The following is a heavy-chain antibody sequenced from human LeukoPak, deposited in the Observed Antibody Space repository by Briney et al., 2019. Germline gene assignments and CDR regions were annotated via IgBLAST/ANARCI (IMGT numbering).Heavy chain of an antibody. D-gene: IGHD2-8*01. CDR2: ISSSSSTI. CDR1: GFTFSSYS. V-gene: IGHV3-48*01. CDR3: ARDGIVLMVYAIKAFDY. J-gene: IGHJ4*02. Sequence: QAGGSLRLSCAASGFTFSSYSMNWVRQAPGKGLEWVSYISSSSSTIYYADSVKGRFTISRDNAKNSLYPQMNSLRAEDTAVYYCARDGIVLMVYAIKAFDYWGQGTLVTVSS.